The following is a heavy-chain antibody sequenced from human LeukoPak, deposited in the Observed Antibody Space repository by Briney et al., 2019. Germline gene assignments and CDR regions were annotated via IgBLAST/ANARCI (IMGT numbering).Heavy chain of an antibody. J-gene: IGHJ4*02. CDR3: ARDLSSIVVVITSLGY. CDR2: ISYDGSNK. V-gene: IGHV3-30-3*01. D-gene: IGHD3-22*01. Sequence: PGTSLRLSCAASGFTFSSYAMHWVRQAPGKGLEWVAVISYDGSNKYYADSVKGRFTISRDNSKNPLYLQMNSLRAEDTAVYYCARDLSSIVVVITSLGYWGQGTLVTVSS. CDR1: GFTFSSYA.